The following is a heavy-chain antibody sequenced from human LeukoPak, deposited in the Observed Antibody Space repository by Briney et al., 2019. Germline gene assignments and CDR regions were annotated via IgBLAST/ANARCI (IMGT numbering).Heavy chain of an antibody. CDR2: INWNGGST. CDR1: GFTLSTYT. CDR3: AREGQSTVTTFNYYYYYMDV. Sequence: GGSLRLSCTASGFTLSTYTMNWVRQAPGKGLEWVSGINWNGGSTGYADSVKGRFTISRDNAKNSLYLQMNSLRAEDTALYYCAREGQSTVTTFNYYYYYMDVWGKGTTVTVSS. D-gene: IGHD4-11*01. V-gene: IGHV3-20*04. J-gene: IGHJ6*03.